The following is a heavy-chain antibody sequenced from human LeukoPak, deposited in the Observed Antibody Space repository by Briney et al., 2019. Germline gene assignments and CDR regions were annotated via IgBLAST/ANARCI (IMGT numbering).Heavy chain of an antibody. CDR1: GFTFDDYS. CDR2: ISWNSGII. CDR3: TKRAVAGHFDY. J-gene: IGHJ4*02. V-gene: IGHV3-9*01. D-gene: IGHD6-19*01. Sequence: PGGSLRLSCAASGFTFDDYSMHWVRHAPGKGLEWVSGISWNSGIIAYADSVKGRFTISRDNAKNSLYLQMNSLRAEDTALYYCTKRAVAGHFDYWGQGTLVTVSS.